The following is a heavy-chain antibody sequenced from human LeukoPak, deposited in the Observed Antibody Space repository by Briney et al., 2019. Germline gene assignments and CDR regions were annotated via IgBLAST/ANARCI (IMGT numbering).Heavy chain of an antibody. J-gene: IGHJ4*02. Sequence: SETLSLTCAVYGGSFSGYYWSWIRQPPGKGLEWIGEINHSGSTNYSPSLKSRVTISVDTSKNQFSLRRSSVTSADTAVYYCARDGFLRYFDWLSPTYYFDYWGQGTLVTVSS. CDR2: INHSGST. V-gene: IGHV4-34*01. CDR3: ARDGFLRYFDWLSPTYYFDY. D-gene: IGHD3-9*01. CDR1: GGSFSGYY.